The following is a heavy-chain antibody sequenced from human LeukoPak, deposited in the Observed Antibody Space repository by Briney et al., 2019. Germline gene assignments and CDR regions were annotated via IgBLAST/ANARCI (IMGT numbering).Heavy chain of an antibody. J-gene: IGHJ4*02. CDR2: IKQDGSQK. V-gene: IGHV3-7*02. CDR1: GXPPSSYC. CDR3: VYSSGWYFDY. Sequence: GGSLRLSFAASGXPPSSYCMSWVRQAPGKGLEWVANIKQDGSQKYYVESVKGRFTISRDNAKDSMYLQLNSLRAEDTAVYYCVYSSGWYFDYWGQGTLVTVSS. D-gene: IGHD6-19*01.